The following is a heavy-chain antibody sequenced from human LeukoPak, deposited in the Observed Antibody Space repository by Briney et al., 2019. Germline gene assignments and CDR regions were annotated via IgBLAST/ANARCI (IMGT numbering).Heavy chain of an antibody. J-gene: IGHJ4*02. V-gene: IGHV3-7*05. CDR2: IMQDGSER. CDR3: ARDSAVKGISSD. D-gene: IGHD6-13*01. CDR1: GFPFSNYW. Sequence: PGGSLRLSCGASGFPFSNYWMGWVRQAPGKGLEWMANIMQDGSERYYADSVKGRFTISRDNAKNSLYLQMNSLRAEDTAVYYCARDSAVKGISSDWGQGTLVTVSS.